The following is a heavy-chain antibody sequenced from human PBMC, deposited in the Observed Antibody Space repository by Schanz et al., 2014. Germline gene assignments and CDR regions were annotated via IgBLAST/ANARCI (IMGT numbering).Heavy chain of an antibody. D-gene: IGHD2-2*01. Sequence: QVQVVESGGGVVQPGTSLRLSCAASGFTFRSYGMYWVRQAPGKGLEWVAVIWYDGSNKNYADSVKGRFTISRDNSKNTLYLQMNSLRAEDTAVYYCAKDLVVVPAAMGGMDVWGQGTTVTVPS. CDR1: GFTFRSYG. CDR3: AKDLVVVPAAMGGMDV. J-gene: IGHJ6*02. CDR2: IWYDGSNK. V-gene: IGHV3-33*06.